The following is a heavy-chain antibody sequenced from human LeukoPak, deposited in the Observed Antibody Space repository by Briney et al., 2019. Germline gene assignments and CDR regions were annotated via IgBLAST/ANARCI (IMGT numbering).Heavy chain of an antibody. CDR3: ARDTYGGFDY. D-gene: IGHD4-23*01. CDR1: RFTFSNYW. V-gene: IGHV3-7*01. J-gene: IGHJ4*02. Sequence: PGGSLRLSCAASRFTFSNYWMGWVRQAPGRGLEWVASINQDESEKYYVDSVKGRFTISRDNAKNSLYLQINSLRAEDTAVYYCARDTYGGFDYWGQGALVTVSS. CDR2: INQDESEK.